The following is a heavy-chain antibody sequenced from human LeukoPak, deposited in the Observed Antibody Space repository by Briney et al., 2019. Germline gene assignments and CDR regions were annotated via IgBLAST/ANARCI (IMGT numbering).Heavy chain of an antibody. Sequence: GGSLRLSCAASGCTFISYAMSWVRQAPGKGLEWVSAISGSGGSTYYADSVKGRFTISRDNSKNTLYLQMNSLRAEDTAVYYCAKVMYYYDSSGAIDAFDIWGQGTMVTVSS. CDR3: AKVMYYYDSSGAIDAFDI. J-gene: IGHJ3*02. D-gene: IGHD3-22*01. CDR1: GCTFISYA. CDR2: ISGSGGST. V-gene: IGHV3-23*01.